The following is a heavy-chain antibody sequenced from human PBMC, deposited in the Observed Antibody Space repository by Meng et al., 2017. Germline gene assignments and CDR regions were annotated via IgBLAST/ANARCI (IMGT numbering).Heavy chain of an antibody. J-gene: IGHJ4*02. V-gene: IGHV1-2*06. CDR3: AREGLLSYRRSNDY. D-gene: IGHD2-15*01. CDR1: GYTFTSYD. Sequence: ASVKVSCKASGYTFTSYDIHWVRQAPGQGLEWMGRINPNSGGINYAQKFQGRVTMARDTSISTAYMELSRLRSDDTAVDYCAREGLLSYRRSNDYWGQGTLVTVSS. CDR2: INPNSGGI.